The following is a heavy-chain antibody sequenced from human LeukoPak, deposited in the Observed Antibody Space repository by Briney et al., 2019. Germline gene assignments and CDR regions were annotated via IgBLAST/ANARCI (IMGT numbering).Heavy chain of an antibody. CDR2: IIPIFGTA. CDR1: GGTFSSYA. V-gene: IGHV1-69*01. CDR3: ASYSGRQPAYGWFDP. Sequence: SVKVSCKASGGTFSSYAMSWVRQAPGQGLEWMGVIIPIFGTANYAQKFQGRVTITADESTSTAYMELSSLRSEDTAVYYCASYSGRQPAYGWFDPWGQGTLVTVSS. J-gene: IGHJ5*02. D-gene: IGHD6-19*01.